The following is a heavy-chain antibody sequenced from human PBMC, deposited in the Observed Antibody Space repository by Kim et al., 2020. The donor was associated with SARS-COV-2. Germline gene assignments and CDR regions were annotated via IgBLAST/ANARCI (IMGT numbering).Heavy chain of an antibody. J-gene: IGHJ5*02. D-gene: IGHD3-16*01. CDR1: GITLDGDA. CDR2: ISGDGTKT. CDR3: AKGRYGKLT. V-gene: IGHV3-43*02. Sequence: GGSLRLSCAASGITLDGDAMHWVRQTPGKGLEWVSLISGDGTKTYYADSVKGRFTISRDTSKTSLYLQMNSLRSEDGGLYYCAKGRYGKLTWGQGALVTVSS.